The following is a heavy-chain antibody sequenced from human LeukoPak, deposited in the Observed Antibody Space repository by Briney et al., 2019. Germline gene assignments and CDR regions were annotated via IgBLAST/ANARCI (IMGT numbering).Heavy chain of an antibody. Sequence: PSETLSLTCTVSGGSISSSSYYWGWIRQPPGKGLEWIGSIYYSGSTYYNPSLKSRVTISVDTSKNQFSLKLSSVTAADTAVYYCARGLCSSTSCQYGRLFYAFDIWGQGTMVTVSS. CDR1: GGSISSSSYY. D-gene: IGHD2-2*01. CDR3: ARGLCSSTSCQYGRLFYAFDI. V-gene: IGHV4-39*07. J-gene: IGHJ3*02. CDR2: IYYSGST.